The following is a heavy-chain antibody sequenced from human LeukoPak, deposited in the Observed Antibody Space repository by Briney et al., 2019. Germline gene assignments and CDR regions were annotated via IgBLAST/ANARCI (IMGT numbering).Heavy chain of an antibody. CDR3: ARERGEEYSSGWYKRNYFDN. J-gene: IGHJ4*02. CDR1: GDSFSSVKDH. Sequence: SETLSLTCTVSGDSFSSVKDHWAWVRQPPGKGLEWIASGDYSGATYYNPSLESRVTISADMSKNQFSLKLNSVTAADTAVYYCARERGEEYSSGWYKRNYFDNWGQGTRVTVSS. CDR2: GDYSGAT. V-gene: IGHV4-39*07. D-gene: IGHD6-19*01.